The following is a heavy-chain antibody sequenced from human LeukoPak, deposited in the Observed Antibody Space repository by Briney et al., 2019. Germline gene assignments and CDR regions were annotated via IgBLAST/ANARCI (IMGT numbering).Heavy chain of an antibody. V-gene: IGHV4-39*07. Sequence: KTSETLSLTCIVSGGSIRTSSYYWGWIRQTPGKGLEWIRSIHYSGSTYYNPSLKSRVTISVESTQFSLNLMSVTPADTAAYYCARYDAASYYSWFGTWGQGILVTVSS. CDR3: ARYDAASYYSWFGT. CDR2: IHYSGST. J-gene: IGHJ5*02. D-gene: IGHD1-26*01. CDR1: GGSIRTSSYY.